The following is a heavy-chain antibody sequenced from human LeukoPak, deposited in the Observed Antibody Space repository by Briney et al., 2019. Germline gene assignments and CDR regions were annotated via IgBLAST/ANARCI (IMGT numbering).Heavy chain of an antibody. V-gene: IGHV3-7*01. D-gene: IGHD3-22*01. CDR3: ASSGSLYYYYMDV. J-gene: IGHJ6*03. Sequence: GGSLRLSCAASGFTFSRYWMSWVRQAPGKGLEWVANIKPDGSEKHYVDSVEGRFTISRDNAKNSLYLQMNSLRAEDTAVYYCASSGSLYYYYMDVWGKGTTVTVSS. CDR1: GFTFSRYW. CDR2: IKPDGSEK.